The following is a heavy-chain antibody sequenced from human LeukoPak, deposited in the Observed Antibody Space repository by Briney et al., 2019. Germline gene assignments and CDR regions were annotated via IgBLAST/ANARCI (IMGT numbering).Heavy chain of an antibody. J-gene: IGHJ4*02. CDR3: AKYRPYQLLSYYFDY. V-gene: IGHV3-23*01. CDR1: GFTFSSYA. CDR2: ISGSGGST. D-gene: IGHD2-2*01. Sequence: GGSLRLSCVASGFTFSSYAMSWVRQAPGKGLEWVSAISGSGGSTYYADSVKGRFTISRDNSKNTLYLQMNSLRAEDTAVYYCAKYRPYQLLSYYFDYWGQGTLVTVSS.